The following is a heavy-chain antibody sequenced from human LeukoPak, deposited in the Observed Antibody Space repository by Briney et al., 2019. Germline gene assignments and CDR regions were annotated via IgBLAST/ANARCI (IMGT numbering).Heavy chain of an antibody. J-gene: IGHJ6*02. V-gene: IGHV4-34*01. Sequence: SETLSLTCAVYGGSFSGYYWSWIRQPPGKGLEWIGEINHSGSTNYNPSLKSRVTISVDTSKNQLSLKLSSVTAADTAVYYCARARSVYSSGWTPYYYYGMDVWGQGTTVTVSS. CDR1: GGSFSGYY. D-gene: IGHD6-19*01. CDR3: ARARSVYSSGWTPYYYYGMDV. CDR2: INHSGST.